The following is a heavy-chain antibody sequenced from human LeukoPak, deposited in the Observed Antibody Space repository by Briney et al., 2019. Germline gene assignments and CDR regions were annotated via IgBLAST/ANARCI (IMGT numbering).Heavy chain of an antibody. CDR3: AKDLACGGDCYNWYFDL. J-gene: IGHJ2*01. CDR2: ISGSGGST. CDR1: GFTFSSYA. V-gene: IGHV3-23*01. Sequence: GGSLRLSCAASGFTFSSYAMSWGRPAPGEGLEWVSAISGSGGSTYYADSVKGRFTISRDNSKNTLYLQMNSLRAEDTAVYYCAKDLACGGDCYNWYFDLWGRGTLVTVSS. D-gene: IGHD2-21*02.